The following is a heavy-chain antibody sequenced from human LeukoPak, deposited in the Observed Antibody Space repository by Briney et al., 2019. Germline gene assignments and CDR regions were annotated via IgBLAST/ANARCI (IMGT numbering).Heavy chain of an antibody. CDR2: ISSSSSTI. V-gene: IGHV3-48*04. D-gene: IGHD3-10*01. CDR1: GFTFSSYS. CDR3: ARDGIWAFTMAIGGDDY. J-gene: IGHJ4*02. Sequence: GGSLRLSCAAPGFTFSSYSMNWVRQAPGKGLEWVSYISSSSSTIYYADSVKGRFTISRDNAKNSLYLQMNSLRAEDTAVYYCARDGIWAFTMAIGGDDYWGQGTLVTVSS.